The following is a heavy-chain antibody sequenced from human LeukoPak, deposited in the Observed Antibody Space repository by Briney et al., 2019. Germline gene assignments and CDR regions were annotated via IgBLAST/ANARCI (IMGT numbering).Heavy chain of an antibody. CDR3: ARTYSSSLVFDY. Sequence: PSETLSPTCTVSGGSISTYYWNWIRQPPGKGLEWIGYFSYSGSTNHNPSLKGRVTISGDTSKNQFSLKLSSVTAADTAFYYCARTYSSSLVFDYWGQGTLVTVSS. D-gene: IGHD6-6*01. V-gene: IGHV4-59*01. J-gene: IGHJ4*02. CDR1: GGSISTYY. CDR2: FSYSGST.